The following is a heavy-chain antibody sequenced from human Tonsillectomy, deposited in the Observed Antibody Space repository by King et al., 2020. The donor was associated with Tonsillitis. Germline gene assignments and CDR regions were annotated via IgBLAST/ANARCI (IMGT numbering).Heavy chain of an antibody. V-gene: IGHV3-23*04. CDR1: GFTFSSYA. CDR3: AKCRQAIGSGYTFDY. CDR2: ISGNGDST. J-gene: IGHJ4*02. D-gene: IGHD6-13*01. Sequence: VQLVESGGDLVQPGGSLRLSCAASGFTFSSYAMSYVRQAPGKGLEWVSGISGNGDSTYYADSVKGRFTISRDNSKNTLYLQMNSLRAEDTAVYYCAKCRQAIGSGYTFDYWGQGTLVTVSS.